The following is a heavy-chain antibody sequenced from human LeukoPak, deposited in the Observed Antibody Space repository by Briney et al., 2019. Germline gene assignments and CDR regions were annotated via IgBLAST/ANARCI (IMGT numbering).Heavy chain of an antibody. D-gene: IGHD2-2*01. CDR3: AHRRYCSSTSCYLAGRDRREYNWFDP. CDR1: GCPLRPSGVG. Sequence: SGPTLVNPTQTLTLTLTFTGCPLRPSGVGVGWIRQPPGKALEWLALIYWNDDKRYSPSLKSRLTITKDTSKNQVVPTMTNMDPVDTATSYCAHRRYCSSTSCYLAGRDRREYNWFDPWGQGTLVTVSS. J-gene: IGHJ5*02. V-gene: IGHV2-5*01. CDR2: IYWNDDK.